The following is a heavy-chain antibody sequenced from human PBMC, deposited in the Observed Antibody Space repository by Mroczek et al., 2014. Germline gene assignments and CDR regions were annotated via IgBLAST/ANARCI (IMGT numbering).Heavy chain of an antibody. J-gene: IGHJ4*02. Sequence: QXQLQDGPRTVKLRRPCLTCTVSGGSISSSSYYWGWIASPRKGLEWIGSIIIWEHLLQPSLKSRVTISVDTSKNQFSLKLSSVTAADTAVYYCARLKKDGGPYYDFWSGPDYWGQGTLVTVSS. CDR3: ARLKKDGGPYYDFWSGPDY. CDR1: GGSISSSSYY. CDR2: IIIWEH. D-gene: IGHD3-3*01. V-gene: IGHV4-39*01.